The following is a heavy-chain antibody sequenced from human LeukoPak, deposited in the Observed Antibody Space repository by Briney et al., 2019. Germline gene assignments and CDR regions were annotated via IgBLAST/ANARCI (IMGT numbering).Heavy chain of an antibody. J-gene: IGHJ5*02. CDR2: INPNSGGT. CDR3: AGDPYYGSGSSGWFDP. D-gene: IGHD3-10*01. V-gene: IGHV1-2*02. CDR1: GYTFTGYY. Sequence: GASVKVSCKASGYTFTGYYMHWVRQAPGQGLEWMGWINPNSGGTNYAQKFQGRVTMTRDTSISTAYMELSRLRSDDTAVYYCAGDPYYGSGSSGWFDPWGQGTLVTVSS.